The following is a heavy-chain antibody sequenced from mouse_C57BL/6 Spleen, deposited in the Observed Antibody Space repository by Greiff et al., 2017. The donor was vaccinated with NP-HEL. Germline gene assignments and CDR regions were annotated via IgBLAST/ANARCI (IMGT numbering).Heavy chain of an antibody. J-gene: IGHJ1*03. CDR1: GFTFSDAW. Sequence: EVKGVESGGGLVQPGGSMKLSCAASGFTFSDAWMDWVRQAPEKGLEWVAEIRNKANNHATYYAESVKGRFTISRDDSKSSVYLQMNSLRAEDTGIYYCTRLLRRCFDVWGTGTTVTVSS. CDR2: IRNKANNHAT. D-gene: IGHD1-2*01. CDR3: TRLLRRCFDV. V-gene: IGHV6-6*01.